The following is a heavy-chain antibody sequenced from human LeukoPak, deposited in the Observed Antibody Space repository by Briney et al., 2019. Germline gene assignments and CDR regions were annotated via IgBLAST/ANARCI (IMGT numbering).Heavy chain of an antibody. Sequence: GGSLRLSCAASGFTFSNYAMTWVRQAPGKGLEWVSVISGSGSNTDYADSVKGRFTISRDNSKNSLYLQMSSLRAEDTAIYYCARLYDILTGAFDHWGQGTLVTVSS. D-gene: IGHD3-9*01. V-gene: IGHV3-23*01. CDR3: ARLYDILTGAFDH. CDR1: GFTFSNYA. J-gene: IGHJ4*02. CDR2: ISGSGSNT.